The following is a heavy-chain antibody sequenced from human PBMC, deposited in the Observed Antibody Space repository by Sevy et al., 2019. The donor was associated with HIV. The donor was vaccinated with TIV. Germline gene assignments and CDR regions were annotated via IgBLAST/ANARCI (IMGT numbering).Heavy chain of an antibody. CDR2: TYYRSKWYN. D-gene: IGHD6-19*01. CDR1: GDSVSSNSAA. CDR3: ARGDHSGWYWFDP. J-gene: IGHJ5*02. V-gene: IGHV6-1*01. Sequence: SQTLSLTCAISGDSVSSNSAAWNWTRQSPSRGLEWLGRTYYRSKWYNDYAVSVKSRITINPDTSKNQFSLQLNSVTPEDTAVYYCARGDHSGWYWFDPWGQGTLVTVSS.